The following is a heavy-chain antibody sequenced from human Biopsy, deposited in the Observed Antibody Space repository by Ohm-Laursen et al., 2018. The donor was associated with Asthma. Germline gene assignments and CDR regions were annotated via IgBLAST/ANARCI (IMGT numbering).Heavy chain of an antibody. Sequence: LTCPVSGGSINIGDYYWSWIRQHPVKGLEWIGHIYYSGSTYYNPSLKSRVSISLDTSKNQFSLSLTSVTAADTAVYYCARTTYGHDGFDPWGQGTLVTVSS. J-gene: IGHJ5*02. CDR3: ARTTYGHDGFDP. V-gene: IGHV4-31*03. CDR2: IYYSGST. CDR1: GGSINIGDYY. D-gene: IGHD4-17*01.